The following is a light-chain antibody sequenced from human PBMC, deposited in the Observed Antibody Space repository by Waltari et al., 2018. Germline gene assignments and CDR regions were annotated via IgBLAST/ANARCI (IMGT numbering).Light chain of an antibody. V-gene: IGLV2-14*03. Sequence: QSALTQPASVSGSPGQSITISCTGTSSDVGGYNYVSWYQQHPGKAPKLMIYDVSNRPSAVSDRFSGFKSGNTASLTISGLQAEDEADYYCSSYTRSSTWVFGGGTKLTVL. CDR2: DVS. J-gene: IGLJ3*02. CDR1: SSDVGGYNY. CDR3: SSYTRSSTWV.